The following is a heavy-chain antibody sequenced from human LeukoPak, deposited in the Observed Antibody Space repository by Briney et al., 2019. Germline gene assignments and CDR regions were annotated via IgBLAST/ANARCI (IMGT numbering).Heavy chain of an antibody. Sequence: GGSLRLSCAASGFTLSNFNMHWVRQAPGKGPEWVAFIMFDGSNTKYADSVKGRFTISRDNSKNTLYLQMKTLRTEHTAVYYCARQKLSGAYLPDFWGQGTLITVSS. D-gene: IGHD3-10*01. CDR1: GFTLSNFN. CDR2: IMFDGSNT. CDR3: ARQKLSGAYLPDF. J-gene: IGHJ4*02. V-gene: IGHV3-30*02.